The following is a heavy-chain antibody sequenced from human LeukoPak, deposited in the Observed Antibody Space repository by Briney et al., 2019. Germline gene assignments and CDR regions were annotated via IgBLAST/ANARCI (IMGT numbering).Heavy chain of an antibody. D-gene: IGHD3-22*01. CDR2: ISWNSGSI. J-gene: IGHJ4*02. CDR1: GFTFSSYA. Sequence: GGSLRLSCAASGFTFSSYAMSWVRQAPGKGLEWVSGISWNSGSIGYADSVKGRFTISRDNAKNSLYLQMNSLRAEDTALYYCAKDSSYYDSSVLDYWGQGTLVTVSS. CDR3: AKDSSYYDSSVLDY. V-gene: IGHV3-9*01.